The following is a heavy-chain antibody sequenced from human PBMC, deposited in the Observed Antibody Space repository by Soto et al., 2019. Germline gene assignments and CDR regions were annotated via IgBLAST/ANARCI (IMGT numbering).Heavy chain of an antibody. Sequence: QVQLVQSGAGVKKPGASVKVSCKASGYTFTSYGISWVRQAPGQGLEWMGWISAYNGNTNYAQKLQGRVTMTTDTSTSTAYMELRSLRSDDTAVYYCASRITMVRGVIDGMDVWGQGTTVTVSS. CDR3: ASRITMVRGVIDGMDV. J-gene: IGHJ6*02. V-gene: IGHV1-18*01. CDR1: GYTFTSYG. CDR2: ISAYNGNT. D-gene: IGHD3-10*01.